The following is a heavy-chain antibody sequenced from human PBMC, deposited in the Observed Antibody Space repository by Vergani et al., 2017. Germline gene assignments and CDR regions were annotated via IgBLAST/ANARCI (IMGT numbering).Heavy chain of an antibody. D-gene: IGHD3-3*01. Sequence: QVQLVQSGAEVKKPGASVKVSCKASGGTFSSYAISWVRQAPGQGLEWMGGIIPILGTANYAQKFQGRVTIPADESTSTAYMELSSLRSEDTAVYYCARGLVYDFWGGYEYNWFDPWGQGTLVTVSS. CDR3: ARGLVYDFWGGYEYNWFDP. CDR1: GGTFSSYA. V-gene: IGHV1-69*13. J-gene: IGHJ5*02. CDR2: IIPILGTA.